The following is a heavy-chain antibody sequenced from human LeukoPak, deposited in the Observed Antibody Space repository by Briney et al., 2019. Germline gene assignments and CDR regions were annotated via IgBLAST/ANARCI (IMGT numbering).Heavy chain of an antibody. CDR2: INSDGSNT. D-gene: IGHD6-19*01. V-gene: IGHV3-74*01. Sequence: GGSLRLSCAASGFTFGSYWMHWVRQAPGKGLVWVSRINSDGSNTNYADSVKGRFTISRDNAKNTLYLQMNSLRADDTAVYYCARSRWLDAFDYWGQGTLVTVSS. CDR3: ARSRWLDAFDY. CDR1: GFTFGSYW. J-gene: IGHJ4*02.